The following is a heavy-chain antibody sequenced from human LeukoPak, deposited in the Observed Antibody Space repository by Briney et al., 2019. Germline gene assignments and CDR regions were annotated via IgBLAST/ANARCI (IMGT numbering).Heavy chain of an antibody. V-gene: IGHV4-39*07. CDR3: ARVRLSVFEN. Sequence: HPSETLSLTCTVSGGSINSSSHDWGWIRQPPGKGLEWIGSMYHSGSTYYNPSLKSRVSLSADTYKNQFSLRLRSVTAADTAVYYCARVRLSVFENWGQGTLVTVSS. CDR1: GGSINSSSHD. CDR2: MYHSGST. J-gene: IGHJ4*02. D-gene: IGHD3-16*02.